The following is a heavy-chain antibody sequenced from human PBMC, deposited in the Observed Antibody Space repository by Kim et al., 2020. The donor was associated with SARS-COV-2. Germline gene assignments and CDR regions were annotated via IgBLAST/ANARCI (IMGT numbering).Heavy chain of an antibody. CDR3: ARDRPPYYDFWSGYYTDYYYYGMDV. Sequence: SPTLSLTCAIPGDSVSSNSAAWNWIRQSPSRGLEWLGRTYYRSKWYNDYAVSVKSRITINPDTSKNQFSLQLNSVTPEDTAVYYCARDRPPYYDFWSGYYTDYYYYGMDVWGQGTTVTVSS. CDR2: TYYRSKWYN. V-gene: IGHV6-1*01. CDR1: GDSVSSNSAA. D-gene: IGHD3-3*01. J-gene: IGHJ6*02.